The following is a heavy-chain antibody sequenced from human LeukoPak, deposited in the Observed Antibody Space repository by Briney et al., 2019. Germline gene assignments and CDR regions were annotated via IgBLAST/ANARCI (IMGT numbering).Heavy chain of an antibody. CDR1: GGTFSSYA. Sequence: SVKVSCKASGGTFSSYAISWVRQAPGQGLEWMGRIIPIFGIANYAQKFQGRVTITADKSTSTAYMELSSLRSEDTAVYYCARGYCSGGSCPNWFDPWGQGILVTVSS. CDR3: ARGYCSGGSCPNWFDP. J-gene: IGHJ5*02. D-gene: IGHD2-15*01. CDR2: IIPIFGIA. V-gene: IGHV1-69*04.